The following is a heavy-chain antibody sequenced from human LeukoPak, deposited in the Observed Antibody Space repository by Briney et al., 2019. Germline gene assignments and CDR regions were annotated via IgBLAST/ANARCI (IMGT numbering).Heavy chain of an antibody. J-gene: IGHJ3*02. CDR3: AKDRGLVGATGAFDI. V-gene: IGHV3-23*01. CDR2: VIGGTT. D-gene: IGHD1-26*01. Sequence: VIGGTTYYSDSVKGRFTISRENSKKSLYVQMNRLRDEDTAVYYCAKDRGLVGATGAFDIWGQGTMVTVSS.